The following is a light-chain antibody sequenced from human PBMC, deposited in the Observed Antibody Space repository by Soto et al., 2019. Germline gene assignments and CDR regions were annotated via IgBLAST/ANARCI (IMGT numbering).Light chain of an antibody. CDR1: QSIGSN. CDR2: DTS. J-gene: IGKJ2*01. CDR3: QQYNIWPYT. Sequence: EIMMTQSPATLSVSPGERATLSCRASQSIGSNLAWYQQKPRQAPRLLIYDTSTRATGIPARFSGSGSGTDFTLTISSLQSEDFAIYYCQQYNIWPYTFGQGTKLEIK. V-gene: IGKV3-15*01.